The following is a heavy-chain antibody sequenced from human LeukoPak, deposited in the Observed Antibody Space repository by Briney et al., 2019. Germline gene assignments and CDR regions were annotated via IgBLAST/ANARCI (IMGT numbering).Heavy chain of an antibody. J-gene: IGHJ4*02. CDR1: VDSISSTSHY. Sequence: SETLSLTCTVSVDSISSTSHYWDWIRQPPGKGLEWIGNIYFTGSTYYCPSLKSRVTISVDRSKNQFSLNLNSVTAADTAVYYCAREMHYYDSSGYYSGFDYWGQGALVTVSS. CDR2: IYFTGST. V-gene: IGHV4-39*02. D-gene: IGHD3-22*01. CDR3: AREMHYYDSSGYYSGFDY.